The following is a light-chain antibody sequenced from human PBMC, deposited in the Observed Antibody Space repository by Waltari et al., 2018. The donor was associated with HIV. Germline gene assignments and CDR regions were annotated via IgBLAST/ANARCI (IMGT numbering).Light chain of an antibody. CDR3: GTWDSSLTAGV. CDR1: SSNIGKNF. V-gene: IGLV1-51*01. CDR2: DNS. Sequence: QSVLTQPPSVSAAPGQKVTISCSGTSSNIGKNFVSWYQQVPGTAPKLLIRDNSRRPSGIPDRFSGSKSGTSATLGITGLQTGDEANYYCGTWDSSLTAGVFGGGTKVTVL. J-gene: IGLJ3*02.